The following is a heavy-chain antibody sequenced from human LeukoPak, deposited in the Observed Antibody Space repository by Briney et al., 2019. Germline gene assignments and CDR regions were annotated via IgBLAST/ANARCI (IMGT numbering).Heavy chain of an antibody. D-gene: IGHD3-16*02. V-gene: IGHV4-59*08. CDR3: ARHGPNDYVWGSYRYYFDY. CDR2: IYYSGST. CDR1: GGSISSYY. Sequence: SETLSLTCTVSGGSISSYYWSWIRQPPGKGLEWIGYIYYSGSTNYNPSLKSRVTISVDTSKNQFSLKLSSVTAADTAVYYCARHGPNDYVWGSYRYYFDYRGQGTLVTVSS. J-gene: IGHJ4*02.